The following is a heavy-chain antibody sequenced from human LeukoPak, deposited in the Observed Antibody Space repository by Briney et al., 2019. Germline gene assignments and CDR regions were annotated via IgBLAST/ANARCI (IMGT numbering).Heavy chain of an antibody. D-gene: IGHD3-10*01. CDR3: ARSPGPLVPAAFDI. V-gene: IGHV4-39*01. CDR2: IYYSGST. J-gene: IGHJ3*02. CDR1: GGSISSSSYY. Sequence: SETLSLTCTVSGGSISSSSYYWGWIRQPPGKGLEWIGSIYYSGSTYYNPSLKSRVTISVDTSKNQFSLKLSSVTAADTAVYYCARSPGPLVPAAFDIWGQGTMVTVSS.